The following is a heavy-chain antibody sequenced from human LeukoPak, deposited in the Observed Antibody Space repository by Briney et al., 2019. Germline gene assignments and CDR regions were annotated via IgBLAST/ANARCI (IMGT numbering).Heavy chain of an antibody. D-gene: IGHD7-27*01. CDR2: VYSSGST. CDR1: GGSVGGYY. V-gene: IGHV4-4*07. CDR3: ASRKLGNDY. Sequence: PSETLSLTCTVSGGSVGGYYWNWIRQSAVKGLEWIGRVYSSGSTNHNPSLNSRVTISADTSQNQFSLKLSSVTAADTAVYYCASRKLGNDYWGQGTLVTVSS. J-gene: IGHJ4*02.